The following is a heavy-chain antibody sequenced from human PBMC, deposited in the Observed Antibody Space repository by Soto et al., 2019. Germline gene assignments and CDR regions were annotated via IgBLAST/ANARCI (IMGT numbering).Heavy chain of an antibody. V-gene: IGHV3-73*01. CDR3: TSSIAP. CDR2: IRSKAKSYAT. D-gene: IGHD2-21*01. CDR1: GFTFSGSA. J-gene: IGHJ5*02. Sequence: PGGSLRLSCAASGFTFSGSAIHWVRQDSWKGLEWVGRIRSKAKSYATAYAASVKGRFTISRDDSDNTAYLQMNSLKTEDTAVYYCTSSIAPCGQGTLVTVSS.